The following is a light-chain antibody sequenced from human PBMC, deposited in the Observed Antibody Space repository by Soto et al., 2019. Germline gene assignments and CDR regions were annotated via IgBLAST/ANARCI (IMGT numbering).Light chain of an antibody. CDR2: DVR. J-gene: IGLJ1*01. CDR1: SSDVGGYNY. CDR3: TSYTCSSTLYV. V-gene: IGLV2-14*01. Sequence: QSALTQPASVSGSPGQSITSSCTGTSSDVGGYNYVSWYQQHPGKAPKLMIYDVRNRASGASNRFSGSKSGNTASLTISGLQAEDEADYYCTSYTCSSTLYVFGTGTKITVL.